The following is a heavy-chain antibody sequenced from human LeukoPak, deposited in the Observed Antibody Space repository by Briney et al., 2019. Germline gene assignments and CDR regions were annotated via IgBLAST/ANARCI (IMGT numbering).Heavy chain of an antibody. CDR1: GFTFTDYW. V-gene: IGHV3-7*01. CDR2: IRQDGSEK. Sequence: GGCLRLSCEVSGFTFTDYWMNWVRQAPGQGPEWVASIRQDGSEKTYVDSVKGRFTISRDNTKNSLSLQLNGLRAEDTAVYYCARDGTAAGLYFDLWGQGTLVTVSS. CDR3: ARDGTAAGLYFDL. J-gene: IGHJ4*01. D-gene: IGHD6-13*01.